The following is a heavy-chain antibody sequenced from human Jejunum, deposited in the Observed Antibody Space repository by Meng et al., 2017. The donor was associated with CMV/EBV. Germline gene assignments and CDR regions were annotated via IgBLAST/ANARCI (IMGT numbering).Heavy chain of an antibody. Sequence: QVPLQESGPGLVKPSETLSLTCSVSGGSMISYYWSWIRQPAGKGLEWIGHIYTSGSTNYSPSLKSRVTMSLDTAKNQFSLKVSSVTAADTAVYYCARLSKDGWSTFDYWGQGTLVTVSS. V-gene: IGHV4-4*07. CDR3: ARLSKDGWSTFDY. D-gene: IGHD6-19*01. J-gene: IGHJ4*02. CDR2: IYTSGST. CDR1: GGSMISYY.